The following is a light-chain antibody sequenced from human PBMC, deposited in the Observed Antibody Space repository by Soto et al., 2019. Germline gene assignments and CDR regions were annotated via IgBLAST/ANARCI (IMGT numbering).Light chain of an antibody. V-gene: IGKV3-11*01. CDR1: RSVSNN. Sequence: ETVMTQSPATLSVSPGDTATLSCRASRSVSNNLAWYQQKPGQAPRLLIYAASTRATGIPARFSGSGSGTDFTLTISSLEPEDFAVYYCQQRSNWPPFTFGGGTKVDIK. CDR3: QQRSNWPPFT. CDR2: AAS. J-gene: IGKJ4*01.